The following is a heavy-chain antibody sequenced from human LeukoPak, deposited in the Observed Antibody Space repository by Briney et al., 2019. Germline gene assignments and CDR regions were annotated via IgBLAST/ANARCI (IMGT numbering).Heavy chain of an antibody. CDR2: IWYDGSKK. CDR3: AKVADYYDTSGLDY. D-gene: IGHD3-22*01. V-gene: IGHV3-33*06. Sequence: PGGSLRLSCAASGFTFSRHGMHWVRQAPGKGLEWVAVIWYDGSKKYYGDSVKGRFIVSRDNSKNTLYLQMNSPRAEDTAVYFCAKVADYYDTSGLDYWGQGTPVTVSS. J-gene: IGHJ4*02. CDR1: GFTFSRHG.